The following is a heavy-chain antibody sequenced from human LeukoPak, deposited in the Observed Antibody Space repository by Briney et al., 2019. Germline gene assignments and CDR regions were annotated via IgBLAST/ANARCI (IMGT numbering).Heavy chain of an antibody. J-gene: IGHJ4*02. V-gene: IGHV3-48*01. CDR3: AKGYLDSSGWFSYYFDY. D-gene: IGHD6-19*01. CDR2: ISSSSSTI. CDR1: GFTFSSYS. Sequence: PGGSLRLSCAASGFTFSSYSMNWVRQAPGKGLEWVSYISSSSSTIYYADSVKGRFTISRDNSKNTLYLQMNSLRAEDTAVYYCAKGYLDSSGWFSYYFDYWGQGTLVTVSS.